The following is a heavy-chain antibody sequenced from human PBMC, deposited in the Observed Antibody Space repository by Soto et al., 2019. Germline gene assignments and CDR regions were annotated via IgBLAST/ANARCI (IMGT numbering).Heavy chain of an antibody. V-gene: IGHV3-48*01. D-gene: IGHD5-12*01. CDR1: GFTFSGYS. CDR3: ARDEGYDYGYYYGMDV. J-gene: IGHJ6*02. Sequence: GGSLRLSCAASGFTFSGYSMNWVRQAPGKGLEWVSYISSSSSTIYYADSVRGRFTISRDNAKNSLYLQMNSLRAEDTAVYYCARDEGYDYGYYYGMDVWGQGT. CDR2: ISSSSSTI.